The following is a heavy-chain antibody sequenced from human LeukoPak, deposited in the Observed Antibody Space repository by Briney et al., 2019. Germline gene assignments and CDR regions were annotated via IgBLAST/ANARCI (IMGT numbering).Heavy chain of an antibody. Sequence: ATVKISCKVSGYTFTDYYMHWVQQAPGKGLEWMGLVDPEDGETIYAEKFQGRVTITADTSPDTAYMELSSLRSEDTAVYYCATNPRYCSSTSCYFPWGQGTLVTVSS. CDR1: GYTFTDYY. CDR2: VDPEDGET. V-gene: IGHV1-69-2*01. J-gene: IGHJ5*02. D-gene: IGHD2-2*01. CDR3: ATNPRYCSSTSCYFP.